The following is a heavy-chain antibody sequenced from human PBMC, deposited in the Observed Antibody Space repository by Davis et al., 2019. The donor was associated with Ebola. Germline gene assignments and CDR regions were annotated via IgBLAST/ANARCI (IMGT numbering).Heavy chain of an antibody. D-gene: IGHD2-15*01. CDR1: GFTFSTYS. J-gene: IGHJ5*02. Sequence: GESLKISCAASGFTFSTYSMSWVRQAPGKGLEWVSSISSDRDYIYYADSAKGRFTISRDNAKNSLYLQMNSLRAEDTAVYYCAIRSPDCSGGSCRGGSWGQGTLVTVSS. CDR3: AIRSPDCSGGSCRGGS. CDR2: ISSDRDYI. V-gene: IGHV3-21*04.